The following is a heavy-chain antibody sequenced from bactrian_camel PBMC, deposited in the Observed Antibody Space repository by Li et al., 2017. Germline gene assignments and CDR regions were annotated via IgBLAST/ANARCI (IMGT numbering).Heavy chain of an antibody. CDR2: INSDGAT. CDR1: GYRYRRFW. CDR3: AADSLPGGNPLTMPGAFFAWP. J-gene: IGHJ6*01. V-gene: IGHV3S53*01. D-gene: IGHD4*01. Sequence: VQLVESGGDSVQAGRSLRLICVASGYRYRRFWMGWFRQAPGSEREGVAAINSDGATNLADSVKGRFTISQDNTKNTVYMQMNSLKPEDAGMYYCAADSLPGGNPLTMPGAFFAWPWGQGTQVTVS.